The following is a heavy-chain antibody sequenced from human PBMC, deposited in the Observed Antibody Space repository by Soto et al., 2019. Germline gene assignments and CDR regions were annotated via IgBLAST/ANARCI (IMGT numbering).Heavy chain of an antibody. CDR1: GGTPSNSA. V-gene: IGHV1-69*01. J-gene: IGHJ6*02. D-gene: IGHD3-22*01. CDR2: IIPVFGLV. Sequence: QVHLLLQSGAEVKKPGSSVKVSCKASGGTPSNSAISWVRQAPGQGLEWMGGIIPVFGLVKYAQNFQGRVTITAAESTNTAYMELSRLGPEDTAVYYGAGGRIVVVGRRAYYGMDVWGQGTTVPVSS. CDR3: AGGRIVVVGRRAYYGMDV.